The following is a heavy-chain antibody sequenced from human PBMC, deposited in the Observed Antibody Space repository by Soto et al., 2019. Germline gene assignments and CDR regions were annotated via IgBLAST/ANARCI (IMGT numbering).Heavy chain of an antibody. CDR3: ARGGALSTSWYWGDGLDS. D-gene: IGHD6-13*01. J-gene: IGHJ4*02. V-gene: IGHV1-69*06. Sequence: ASVKVSCKASGYSFSSHAITCVRQAPGQVLEWMGGIIPFFGTPSYAQKFQGRVTISADKSTNTSYLELRSLRSEDTAVYYCARGGALSTSWYWGDGLDSWGQGTQVTVSS. CDR2: IIPFFGTP. CDR1: GYSFSSHA.